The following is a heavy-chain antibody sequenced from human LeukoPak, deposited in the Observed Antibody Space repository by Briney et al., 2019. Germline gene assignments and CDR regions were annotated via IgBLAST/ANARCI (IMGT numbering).Heavy chain of an antibody. CDR2: IIPILGIA. V-gene: IGHV1-69*04. J-gene: IGHJ3*02. CDR1: GGTFSSYA. CDR3: ASMIDYYDSSGPRFDI. D-gene: IGHD3-22*01. Sequence: ASVTVSCKASGGTFSSYAISWVRQAPGQGLEWMGRIIPILGIANYAQKFQGRVTITADKSTSTAYMELSSLRSEDTAVYYCASMIDYYDSSGPRFDIWGQGTMVTVSS.